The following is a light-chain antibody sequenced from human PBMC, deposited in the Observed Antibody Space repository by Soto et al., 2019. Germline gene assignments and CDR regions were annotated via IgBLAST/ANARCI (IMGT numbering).Light chain of an antibody. V-gene: IGKV3-20*01. J-gene: IGKJ1*01. CDR2: GAS. CDR3: QQYGSAPGT. CDR1: QSVSSSY. Sequence: EIVLTQSPGTLSLSPGERATLSCRASQSVSSSYLAWYQQKPGQAPRLLSYGASSRATGIPDRFSGSGSGRDFTLTISRLEPEDFAVYYCQQYGSAPGTFGQGTKVEIK.